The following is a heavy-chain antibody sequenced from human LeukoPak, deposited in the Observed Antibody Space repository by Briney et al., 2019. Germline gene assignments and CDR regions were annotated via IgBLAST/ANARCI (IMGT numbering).Heavy chain of an antibody. CDR1: GYTFTSYD. D-gene: IGHD6-13*01. Sequence: GASVKVSCKASGYTFTSYDINWVRQATGQGLEWMGWMNPNSGNTGYAQKFQGRVTITRNTSISTAYMELSSLRSEDTAVYYCARGKKQQLVLIYYYYYYYMDVWGKGTTVTVSS. CDR3: ARGKKQQLVLIYYYYYYYMDV. J-gene: IGHJ6*03. CDR2: MNPNSGNT. V-gene: IGHV1-8*03.